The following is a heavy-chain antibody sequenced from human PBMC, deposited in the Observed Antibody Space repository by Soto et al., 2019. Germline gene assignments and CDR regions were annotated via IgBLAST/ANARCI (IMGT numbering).Heavy chain of an antibody. J-gene: IGHJ4*02. CDR1: GYTFTSYG. CDR3: ARDKTERLWSGYSDFDY. V-gene: IGHV1-18*01. D-gene: IGHD3-3*01. Sequence: VSVKVSCKASGYTFTSYGISWVRQAPGQGLEWMGWISAYNGNTNYAQKLQGRVTMTTDTSTSTAYMELRSLRSDDTAVYYCARDKTERLWSGYSDFDYWGQGTLVTVSS. CDR2: ISAYNGNT.